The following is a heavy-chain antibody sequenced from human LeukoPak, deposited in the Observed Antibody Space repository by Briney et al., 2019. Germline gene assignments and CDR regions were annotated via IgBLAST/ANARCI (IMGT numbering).Heavy chain of an antibody. J-gene: IGHJ4*02. CDR2: ISSTTRTI. CDR3: VKDRDRGYDSLDY. D-gene: IGHD5-12*01. CDR1: GFTFSTHN. V-gene: IGHV3-48*02. Sequence: DPGRSLRLSCAASGFTFSTHNMNCVSQAPGKWMKWDSYISSTTRTIYYADSVKGRFTISRDNAKNSLYLQMNSLRDEDTAVYYCVKDRDRGYDSLDYWGQGTLVTVS.